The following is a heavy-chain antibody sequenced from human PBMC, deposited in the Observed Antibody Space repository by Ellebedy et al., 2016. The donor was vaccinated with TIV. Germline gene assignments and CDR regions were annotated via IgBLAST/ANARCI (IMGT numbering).Heavy chain of an antibody. CDR1: GFTFSHAS. CDR3: ARHFRYTYGHLID. D-gene: IGHD5-18*01. V-gene: IGHV4-34*01. CDR2: INHSGNT. Sequence: ESLKISCAASGFTFSHASMSWVRQAPGMGLEWIGEINHSGNTKYNPSLKSRVTISADRSKNQFSLKLTSVTAADTAVYYCARHFRYTYGHLIDWGPGILVTVAS. J-gene: IGHJ4*02.